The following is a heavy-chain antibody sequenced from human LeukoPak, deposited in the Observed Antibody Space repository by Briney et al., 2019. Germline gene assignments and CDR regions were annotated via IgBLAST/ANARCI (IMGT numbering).Heavy chain of an antibody. Sequence: TSETLSLTCAVSGGSISSGGYSWSWIRQPPGKGLEWIGYIYHSGSTYYNPSLKSRVTISVDRSKNQFSLKLSSVTAADTAVYYCARGVAVAGGDAFDIWGQGTMVTVSS. CDR1: GGSISSGGYS. CDR3: ARGVAVAGGDAFDI. J-gene: IGHJ3*02. CDR2: IYHSGST. D-gene: IGHD6-19*01. V-gene: IGHV4-30-2*01.